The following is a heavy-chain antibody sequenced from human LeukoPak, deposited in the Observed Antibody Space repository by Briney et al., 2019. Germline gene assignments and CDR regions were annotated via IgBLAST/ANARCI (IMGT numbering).Heavy chain of an antibody. CDR1: GYTFTGYY. Sequence: ASVKVSCKASGYTFTGYYMHWVRQAPGQGLEWMXWINPNSGGTNYAQKFQGWVTMTRDTSISTAYMELSRLRSDDTAVYYCARDSGGGGNWFDPWGQGTLVTVSS. D-gene: IGHD2-15*01. J-gene: IGHJ5*02. CDR3: ARDSGGGGNWFDP. V-gene: IGHV1-2*04. CDR2: INPNSGGT.